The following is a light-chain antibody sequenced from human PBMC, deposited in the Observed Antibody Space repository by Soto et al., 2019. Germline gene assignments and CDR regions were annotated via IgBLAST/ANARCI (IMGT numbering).Light chain of an antibody. CDR1: QPVRDGY. CDR2: GAS. V-gene: IGKV3-20*01. CDR3: QQYGVSMFT. Sequence: DIVLTQSPGTLSLSPGERATLSCRASQPVRDGYLAWYQQKPGQAPRLFIYGASARATGIPDRFSGSGSGTDFTLTISGLEPEDFAGYYCQQYGVSMFTFGQGAKLEIK. J-gene: IGKJ2*01.